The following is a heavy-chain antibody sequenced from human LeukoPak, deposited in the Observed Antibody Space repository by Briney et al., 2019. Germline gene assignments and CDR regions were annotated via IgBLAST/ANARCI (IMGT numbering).Heavy chain of an antibody. CDR3: AKDPRITMIVVVVRFDI. D-gene: IGHD3-22*01. CDR1: GFSLDDYG. Sequence: QSGGSLRLSCAASGFSLDDYGLTWVRQAPGKGLEWVSAISGSGGSTYYADSVKGRFTISRDNSKNTLYLQMNSLRAEDTAVYYCAKDPRITMIVVVVRFDIWGQGTMVTVSS. V-gene: IGHV3-23*01. J-gene: IGHJ3*02. CDR2: ISGSGGST.